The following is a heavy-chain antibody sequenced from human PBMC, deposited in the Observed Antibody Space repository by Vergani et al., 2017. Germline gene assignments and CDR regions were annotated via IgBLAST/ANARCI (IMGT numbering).Heavy chain of an antibody. J-gene: IGHJ4*02. D-gene: IGHD6-13*01. CDR1: GYTFTSYD. CDR3: VTGRGIY. Sequence: QVQLAQSGAEVKKPGASVKVSCKAAGYTFTSYDINWVRQATGQGIEWMGWMNPNSGNTGYAQKFQGRVTMTRKTSISTAYMEPSSLRSDDTAVYYCVTGRGIYWGQGTLVTVSS. V-gene: IGHV1-8*01. CDR2: MNPNSGNT.